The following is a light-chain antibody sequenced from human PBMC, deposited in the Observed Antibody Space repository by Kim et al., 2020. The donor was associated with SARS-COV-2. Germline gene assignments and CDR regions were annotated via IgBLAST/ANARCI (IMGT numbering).Light chain of an antibody. CDR3: LAWDSTLGAWV. V-gene: IGLV10-54*04. Sequence: QAGLTQPPSVSKDLRQTATLTCTGTSNNVGYQGAAWLQHHQGHPPKLLSSRYNNRPSGISERFSASRSGNTASLTITGHQPQDEADYYCLAWDSTLGAWVFGGGTQLTVL. J-gene: IGLJ3*02. CDR2: RYN. CDR1: SNNVGYQG.